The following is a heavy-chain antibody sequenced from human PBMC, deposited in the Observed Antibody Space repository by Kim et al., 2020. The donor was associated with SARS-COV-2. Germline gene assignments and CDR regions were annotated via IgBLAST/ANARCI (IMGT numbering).Heavy chain of an antibody. Sequence: GGSLRLSCAASGFTFSSYGMHWVRQAPGKGLEWVAVISYDGSNKYYADSVKGRFTISRDNSKNTLYLQMNSLRAEDTAVYYCARSPIWSMVRGEEFGRLHDYWGQGTLVTVSS. CDR1: GFTFSSYG. CDR3: ARSPIWSMVRGEEFGRLHDY. CDR2: ISYDGSNK. V-gene: IGHV3-33*05. D-gene: IGHD3-10*01. J-gene: IGHJ4*02.